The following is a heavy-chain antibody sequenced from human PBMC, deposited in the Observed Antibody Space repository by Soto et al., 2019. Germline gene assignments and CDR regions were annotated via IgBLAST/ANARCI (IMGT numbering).Heavy chain of an antibody. CDR1: GGSISSYY. CDR3: ARAPAGRYYYGSGSFRGFEP. J-gene: IGHJ5*02. D-gene: IGHD3-10*01. CDR2: IYYSGST. Sequence: PSETLSLTCTVSGGSISSYYWSWIRQPPGKGLEWIGYIYYSGSTNYNPSLKSRVTISVDTSKNQFSLKLSSVTAADTAVYYCARAPAGRYYYGSGSFRGFEPWGQGTLVTVSS. V-gene: IGHV4-59*01.